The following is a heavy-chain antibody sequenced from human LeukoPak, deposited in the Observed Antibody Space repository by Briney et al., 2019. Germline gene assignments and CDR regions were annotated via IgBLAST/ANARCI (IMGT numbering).Heavy chain of an antibody. CDR1: GFTFHSYD. CDR3: AQDRSGFGANDY. CDR2: ISTTGADT. V-gene: IGHV3-23*01. D-gene: IGHD3-10*01. Sequence: GGSLRLSCAASGFTFHSYDMSWVRQAPGKGLEWVSTISTTGADTYYADSLKGRSFISRDNSKNTLFLQMDSLRVGDTAVYYCAQDRSGFGANDYWGQGTLVTVSS. J-gene: IGHJ4*02.